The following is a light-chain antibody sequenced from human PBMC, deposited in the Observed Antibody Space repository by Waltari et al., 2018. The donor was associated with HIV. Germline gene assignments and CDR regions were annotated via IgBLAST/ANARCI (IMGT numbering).Light chain of an antibody. CDR1: SGDIASKY. Sequence: FILTQPHSVSESPGKTVIISCTRNSGDIASKYVQRYQQRPGSAPTPVIYEDNRRPSGVPDRFSGSSDSASNSAFLTISGLKTEDEAAYYCQSYDYTIQVFGGGTKLTVL. CDR2: EDN. CDR3: QSYDYTIQV. V-gene: IGLV6-57*04. J-gene: IGLJ3*02.